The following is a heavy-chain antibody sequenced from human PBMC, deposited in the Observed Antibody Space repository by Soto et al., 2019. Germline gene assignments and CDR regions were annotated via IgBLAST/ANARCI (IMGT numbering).Heavy chain of an antibody. D-gene: IGHD3-22*01. CDR2: IGNGSRTK. V-gene: IGHV3-48*01. J-gene: IGHJ3*01. CDR1: GFTFRNYG. Sequence: GSLRLSCAASGFTFRNYGMNWVRQAPGKGLEWVSYIGNGSRTKYYADSVKGRFTISRDNAKNSLYLQMNSLRVEDTAVYYCARDQLYYNDISGRPLNAFDVWGQGT. CDR3: ARDQLYYNDISGRPLNAFDV.